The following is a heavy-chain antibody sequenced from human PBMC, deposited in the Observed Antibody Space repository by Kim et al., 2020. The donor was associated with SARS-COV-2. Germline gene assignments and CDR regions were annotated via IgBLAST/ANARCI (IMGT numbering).Heavy chain of an antibody. CDR2: ISYDGSNK. Sequence: GGSLRLSCAASGFTFSSYAMHWVRQAPGKGLEWVAVISYDGSNKYYADSVKGRFTISRDNSKNTLYLQMNSLRAEDTAVYYCARAFEDSTEFDYWGQGTLVTVSS. CDR3: ARAFEDSTEFDY. V-gene: IGHV3-30*04. CDR1: GFTFSSYA. D-gene: IGHD2-2*01. J-gene: IGHJ4*02.